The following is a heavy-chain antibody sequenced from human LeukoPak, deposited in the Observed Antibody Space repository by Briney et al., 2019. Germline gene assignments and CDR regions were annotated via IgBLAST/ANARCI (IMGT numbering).Heavy chain of an antibody. CDR2: IWFDGKNE. Sequence: GGSLRLSCAASGFTFSSFGMHWVRQAPGKGLEWVADIWFDGKNEHFADSVKGRFTISRDNSKNTMYLQINSLRAEDTAVYYCARVYKVGFLPTSGFDYWGQGTLVTVSS. J-gene: IGHJ4*02. D-gene: IGHD3-10*01. CDR3: ARVYKVGFLPTSGFDY. V-gene: IGHV3-33*01. CDR1: GFTFSSFG.